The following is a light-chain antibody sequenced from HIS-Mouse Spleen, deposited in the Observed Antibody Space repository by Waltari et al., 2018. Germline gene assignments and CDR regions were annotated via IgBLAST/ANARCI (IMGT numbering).Light chain of an antibody. Sequence: DIVMTQSPDSLAVSLGERATINCKSSQGVLYSSNNKNYLAWYQQKPGQPPKLLIYWASTRESGVPDRFSGSGSGTGFTLTISSLQAEDVAVYYCQQYYSTPYTFGQGTKLEIK. CDR3: QQYYSTPYT. CDR2: WAS. V-gene: IGKV4-1*01. J-gene: IGKJ2*01. CDR1: QGVLYSSNNKNY.